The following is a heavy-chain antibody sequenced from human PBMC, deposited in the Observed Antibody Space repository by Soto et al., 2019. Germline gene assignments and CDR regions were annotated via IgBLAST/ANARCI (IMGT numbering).Heavy chain of an antibody. CDR2: IYYSGST. Sequence: GKGLEWIGYIYYSGSTNYNPSLKSRVTISVDTSKNQFSLKLSSVTAADTAVYYCARLVQNNTVITQDNWFAPRGQGTRVIVTS. D-gene: IGHD3-10*01. J-gene: IGHJ5*02. CDR3: ARLVQNNTVITQDNWFAP. V-gene: IGHV4-59*08.